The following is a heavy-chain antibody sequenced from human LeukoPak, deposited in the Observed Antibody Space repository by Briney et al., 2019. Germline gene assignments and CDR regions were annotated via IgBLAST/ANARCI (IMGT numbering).Heavy chain of an antibody. CDR2: IRYDGSNK. J-gene: IGHJ4*02. CDR1: GFIFNTYV. CDR3: ARDYGGSSPFDY. D-gene: IGHD4-23*01. V-gene: IGHV3-30*02. Sequence: GGSLRLSCAASGFIFNTYVMHWVRQAPGKGLEWLAFIRYDGSNKKYADSVKGRFTISKDNAKNSLYLQMNSLGAEDTAVYYCARDYGGSSPFDYWGQGTLVTVSS.